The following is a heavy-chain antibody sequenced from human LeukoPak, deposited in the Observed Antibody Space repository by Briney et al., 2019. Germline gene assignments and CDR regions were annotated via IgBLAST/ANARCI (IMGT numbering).Heavy chain of an antibody. D-gene: IGHD5-24*01. CDR2: IIPILGIA. V-gene: IGHV1-69*04. Sequence: SVKVSCKASGGTFSSYAISWVRQAPGQGLEWMGRIIPILGIANYAQKFQGRVTITADKSTSTAYMELSSLRSEDTAVYYCARGPVESYSDYWGQGTLVTVSS. CDR3: ARGPVESYSDY. CDR1: GGTFSSYA. J-gene: IGHJ4*02.